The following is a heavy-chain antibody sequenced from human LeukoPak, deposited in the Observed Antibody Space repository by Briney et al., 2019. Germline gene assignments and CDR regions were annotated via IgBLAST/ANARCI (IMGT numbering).Heavy chain of an antibody. J-gene: IGHJ3*02. Sequence: PGGSLRLSCAASGFTFSSYAMHWVRQAPGKGLEWVAVISYDGSNKYYANSVKGRFTISRDNSKNTLYLQMNSLRAEDTAVYYCARDGTYYYDSSGYYLDAFDIWGQGTMVTVSS. D-gene: IGHD3-22*01. V-gene: IGHV3-30-3*01. CDR1: GFTFSSYA. CDR2: ISYDGSNK. CDR3: ARDGTYYYDSSGYYLDAFDI.